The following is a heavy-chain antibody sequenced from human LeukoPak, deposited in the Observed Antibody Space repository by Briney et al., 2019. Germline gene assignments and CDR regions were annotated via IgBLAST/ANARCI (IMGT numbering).Heavy chain of an antibody. CDR3: ARVLRYFDWLPTPGAFDI. J-gene: IGHJ3*02. CDR1: GGSISGYY. Sequence: PSETLSLTCTVSGGSISGYYWNWIRQPPGKGLEWIGFIYYSGSTNYNPSLKSRVTISVDTSKKQFSLKLSSVTAADTAVYYCARVLRYFDWLPTPGAFDIWGQGTMVTVSS. CDR2: IYYSGST. V-gene: IGHV4-59*01. D-gene: IGHD3-9*01.